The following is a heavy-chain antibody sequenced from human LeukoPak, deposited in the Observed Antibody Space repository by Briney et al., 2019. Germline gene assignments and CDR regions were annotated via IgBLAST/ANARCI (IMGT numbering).Heavy chain of an antibody. V-gene: IGHV4-59*01. CDR1: GGSISSYY. J-gene: IGHJ1*01. Sequence: NPSETLSLTCTVSGGSISSYYWSWIRQPPGKGLEWIGYIYYSGSTNYNPSLKSRVTISVDTSKNQFSLKLSSVTAADTAVYYCARTDSAEYFQHWGQGTLVTVSS. CDR3: ARTDSAEYFQH. D-gene: IGHD2-15*01. CDR2: IYYSGST.